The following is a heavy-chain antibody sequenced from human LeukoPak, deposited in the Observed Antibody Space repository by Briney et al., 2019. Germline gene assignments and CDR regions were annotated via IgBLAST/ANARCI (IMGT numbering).Heavy chain of an antibody. D-gene: IGHD1/OR15-1a*01. CDR3: VKSEEIPHYPVQQPDYYYYGMDV. CDR1: GFTFSSYA. V-gene: IGHV3-64D*06. J-gene: IGHJ6*02. CDR2: ISSNGGST. Sequence: GGSLRLSCSASGFTFSSYAMHWVRQAPGKGLEYVSAISSNGGSTYYADSVKGRFTISRDNSKNTLYLQMSSLRAEDTAVYYCVKSEEIPHYPVQQPDYYYYGMDVWGQGTTVTVSS.